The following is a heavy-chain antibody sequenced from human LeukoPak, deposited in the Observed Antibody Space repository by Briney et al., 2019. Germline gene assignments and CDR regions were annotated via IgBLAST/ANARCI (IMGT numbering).Heavy chain of an antibody. Sequence: GGSLRLSCTASGFSFSNHYMRWIRQAPGKGLEWVANINEDGSNKWHLGSVKGRFTVSRDNARNSLYLQMNSLRVEDTAVYYCTRVIVAVPGYFDHFDFWGQGVLVTVSS. D-gene: IGHD6-19*01. V-gene: IGHV3-7*01. CDR1: GFSFSNHY. CDR3: TRVIVAVPGYFDHFDF. CDR2: INEDGSNK. J-gene: IGHJ4*02.